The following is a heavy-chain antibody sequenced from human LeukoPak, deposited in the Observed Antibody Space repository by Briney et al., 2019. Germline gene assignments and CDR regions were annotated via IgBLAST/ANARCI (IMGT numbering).Heavy chain of an antibody. CDR1: GFTFSSYA. J-gene: IGHJ4*02. Sequence: GGSLRLSCAASGFTFSSYAMSWVRQAPGKGLEWVSTIYTGGNTYYAASVKGRFTISRDFSKNTVFLHMNSLRAEDTAMYYCAGGDDSGYYDYFDYWGQGALVTVSS. CDR3: AGGDDSGYYDYFDY. CDR2: IYTGGNT. V-gene: IGHV3-23*05. D-gene: IGHD3-22*01.